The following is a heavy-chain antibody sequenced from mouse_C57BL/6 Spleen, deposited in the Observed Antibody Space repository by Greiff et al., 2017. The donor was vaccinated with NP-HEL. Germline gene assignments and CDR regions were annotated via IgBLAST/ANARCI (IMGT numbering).Heavy chain of an antibody. V-gene: IGHV1-4*01. CDR3: ASGSPAWFAY. CDR2: INPSNGYT. Sequence: VQLQQSGAELVRPGASVKLSCKASGYTFNDYTMHWVKQRPGQGLEWIGNINPSNGYTKYTQKFKDKATLTADKSSSTAYLQLSSLTSEDAAVYYCASGSPAWFAYWGQGTLVTVSA. CDR1: GYTFNDYT. J-gene: IGHJ3*01.